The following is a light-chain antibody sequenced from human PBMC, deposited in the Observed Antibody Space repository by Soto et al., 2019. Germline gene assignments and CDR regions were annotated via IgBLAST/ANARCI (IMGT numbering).Light chain of an antibody. J-gene: IGKJ4*01. V-gene: IGKV4-1*01. CDR3: HQYFSSPIN. CDR1: QSVFSNYTNRNH. CDR2: WAT. Sequence: DIVMTQSPDSLAVALGERATINCKSSQSVFSNYTNRNHLSWYQQKPGQPPKLLIYWATTRESGVPDRFSGSGSGTDLTLTVSGLQSEDVAIYYCHQYFSSPINFGGGTKVEIK.